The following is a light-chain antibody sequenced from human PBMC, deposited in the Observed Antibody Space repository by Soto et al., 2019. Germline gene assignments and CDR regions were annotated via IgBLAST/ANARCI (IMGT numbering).Light chain of an antibody. J-gene: IGKJ2*01. CDR1: QSVRRNY. Sequence: EIVLTQSPGTLSLSPGERATLSCRASQSVRRNYLAWYRQKPGQAPRLLIYGATSRATGIPDRFSGSGSGTDFTLTISRLEPEDFAVYYCQQYDSTPRYTLGERTKLHIK. CDR3: QQYDSTPRYT. CDR2: GAT. V-gene: IGKV3-20*01.